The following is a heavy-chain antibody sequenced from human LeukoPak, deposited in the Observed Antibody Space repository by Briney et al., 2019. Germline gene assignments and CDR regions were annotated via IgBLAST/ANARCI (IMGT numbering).Heavy chain of an antibody. J-gene: IGHJ5*02. Sequence: PSETLSLTCTVSGVSISSSNSYWGWIRQPPGKGLEWIGSIYYSGNTYYNASLKSQVSISIDTSKNQFSLRLTSVTAADTAVYYCASSSGGSSNWFDPWGQGTLVTVSS. CDR3: ASSSGGSSNWFDP. D-gene: IGHD2-15*01. CDR1: GVSISSSNSY. V-gene: IGHV4-39*01. CDR2: IYYSGNT.